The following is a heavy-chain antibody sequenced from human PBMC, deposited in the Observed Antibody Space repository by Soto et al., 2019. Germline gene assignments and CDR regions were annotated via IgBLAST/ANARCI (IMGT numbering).Heavy chain of an antibody. CDR2: IYYSGST. CDR1: VGSISSYY. CDR3: PRGIAARHYYYGMDV. Sequence: SETLSLTCTFSVGSISSYYWSWIRQPPGKGLEWIGYIYYSGSTNYNPSLKSRVTISVDTSKNQFSLKLSSVTAADTAVYYCPRGIAARHYYYGMDVWGQGTTVTVSS. D-gene: IGHD6-6*01. V-gene: IGHV4-59*01. J-gene: IGHJ6*01.